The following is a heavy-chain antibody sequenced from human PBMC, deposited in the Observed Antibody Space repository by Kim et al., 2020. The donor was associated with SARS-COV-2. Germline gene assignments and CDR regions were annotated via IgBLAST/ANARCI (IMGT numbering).Heavy chain of an antibody. J-gene: IGHJ4*02. V-gene: IGHV4-39*01. CDR3: ARQPTYYYDSSGYLYFDY. Sequence: KSRVTISVDTSKNPFSLKLSSVTAADTAVYYCARQPTYYYDSSGYLYFDYWGQGTLVTVSS. D-gene: IGHD3-22*01.